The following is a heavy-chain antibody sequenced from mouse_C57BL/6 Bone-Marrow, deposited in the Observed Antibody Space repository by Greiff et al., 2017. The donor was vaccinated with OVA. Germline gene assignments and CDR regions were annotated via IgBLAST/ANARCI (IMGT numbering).Heavy chain of an antibody. J-gene: IGHJ4*01. CDR3: AREAENGYYPFYYAMDY. CDR1: GYTFTSYW. D-gene: IGHD2-3*01. V-gene: IGHV1-69*01. CDR2: IDPSDSYT. Sequence: QVQLQQPGAELVMPGASVKLSCKASGYTFTSYWMHWVKQRPGQGLEWIGEIDPSDSYTNYNQQFKGKSTLTVDKSSSTAYMQLSSLTSEDSAVYYCAREAENGYYPFYYAMDYWGQGTSVTVSS.